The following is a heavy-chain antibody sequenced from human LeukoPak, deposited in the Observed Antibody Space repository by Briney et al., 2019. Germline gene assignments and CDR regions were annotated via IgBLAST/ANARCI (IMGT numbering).Heavy chain of an antibody. Sequence: PSETLSLTCSVSGGSISPYYWSWIRQPAGKGLEWIGRIYTSGSTNYNPSLKSRVTMSVDTSKNQFSLKLSSVTAADTAVYYCARDTYYYGSGSYYNICFDYWGQGTLVTVSS. CDR1: GGSISPYY. J-gene: IGHJ4*02. CDR3: ARDTYYYGSGSYYNICFDY. D-gene: IGHD3-10*01. V-gene: IGHV4-4*07. CDR2: IYTSGST.